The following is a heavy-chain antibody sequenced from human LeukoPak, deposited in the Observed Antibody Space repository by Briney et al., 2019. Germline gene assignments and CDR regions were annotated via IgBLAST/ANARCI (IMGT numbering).Heavy chain of an antibody. J-gene: IGHJ4*02. Sequence: GGSLTLSCAASGFTFSSYSMNGVRQAPGKGLEWVSSISTSGGYIYYADSVKGRFTMSRDNAKNSLYLKMDSRRAEDTAVYYCARDLVLSRSVGASEKVDYWGQGTLVTVSS. CDR3: ARDLVLSRSVGASEKVDY. D-gene: IGHD1-26*01. V-gene: IGHV3-21*01. CDR1: GFTFSSYS. CDR2: ISTSGGYI.